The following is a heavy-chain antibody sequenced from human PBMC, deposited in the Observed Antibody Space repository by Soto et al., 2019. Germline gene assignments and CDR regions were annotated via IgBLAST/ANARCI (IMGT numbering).Heavy chain of an antibody. V-gene: IGHV4-39*01. D-gene: IGHD1-26*01. Sequence: PSETLYLSCTVSGGSTSSRSYQWVWHRKPPGKGLEWIGNVYYNGNTYYNPSLKSRVTISVDTSNNQFSLKVKSVTAADTAVYYCARLSGSYNDRYFDYWGQGTLVTVSS. CDR1: GGSTSSRSYQ. CDR3: ARLSGSYNDRYFDY. CDR2: VYYNGNT. J-gene: IGHJ4*02.